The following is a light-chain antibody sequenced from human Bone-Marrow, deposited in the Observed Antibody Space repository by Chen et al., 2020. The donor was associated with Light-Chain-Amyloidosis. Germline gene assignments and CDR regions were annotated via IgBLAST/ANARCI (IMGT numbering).Light chain of an antibody. Sequence: QPVLTQSSSASASLGSSVKLTSTLSSGHSSYIIAWHQQQPGKAPRYLMKLEGNGCYNKGSGVPGRFSGSSSGDDRYLTVSNRQSKDEADYYGETGDSDTRVFGGGTKLTVL. V-gene: IGLV4-60*03. CDR1: SGHSSYI. J-gene: IGLJ2*01. CDR3: ETGDSDTRV. CDR2: LEGNGCY.